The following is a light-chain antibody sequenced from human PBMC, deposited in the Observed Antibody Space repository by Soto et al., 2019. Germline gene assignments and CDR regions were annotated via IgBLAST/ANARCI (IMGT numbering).Light chain of an antibody. CDR1: SSDIGAYNF. Sequence: QSALTQPASVSGSPGQSITISCTGTSSDIGAYNFVSWYQQHPGKAPKLMLYDVNIRPSGVSNRFSSSKSGNTASLTISGLQAEYEADYYCTSWTTSTTMIFGGGTKLTVL. CDR3: TSWTTSTTMI. CDR2: DVN. J-gene: IGLJ2*01. V-gene: IGLV2-14*03.